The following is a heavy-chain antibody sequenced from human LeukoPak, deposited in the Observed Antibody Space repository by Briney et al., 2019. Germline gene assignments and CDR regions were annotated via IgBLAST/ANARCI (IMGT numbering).Heavy chain of an antibody. CDR3: ARVARGGSCPDY. V-gene: IGHV1-18*01. D-gene: IGHD2-15*01. CDR2: ISAYNGNT. CDR1: GYTFTSYG. J-gene: IGHJ4*02. Sequence: ASVKVSCKASGYTFTSYGISWVRQAPGQGLEWMGWISAYNGNTNYAQKLQGRVTMTTDTSTSTAYMGLRSLRSDDTAVYYCARVARGGSCPDYWGQGTLVTVSS.